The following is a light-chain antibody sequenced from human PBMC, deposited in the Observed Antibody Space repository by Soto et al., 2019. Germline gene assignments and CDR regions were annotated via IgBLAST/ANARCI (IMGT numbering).Light chain of an antibody. CDR3: CSYAGSNTAV. J-gene: IGLJ7*01. V-gene: IGLV2-23*02. CDR1: SSDVGSYDL. CDR2: EVS. Sequence: QSALTQPASVSGSPGQSITISGTGTSSDVGSYDLVSWYQQYPGKAPKLMIYEVSQRHSGVSNRFSGSKSGNTASLTISGLLAEDEADYDCCSYAGSNTAVFGGGTQLTVL.